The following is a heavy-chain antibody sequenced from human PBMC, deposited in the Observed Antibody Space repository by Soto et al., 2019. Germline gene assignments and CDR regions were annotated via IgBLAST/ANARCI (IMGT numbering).Heavy chain of an antibody. CDR1: GASVSRYY. Sequence: SETLSLTCTVSGASVSRYYVAWIRQSPGKGLEWIGFLYSSGSTNYNSSLKSRVTISVDTSKTQFSLKLSSVTAADTAVYYCAGDRTLVRGVIRYYHYRLDFWGQRTTVTVSS. CDR3: AGDRTLVRGVIRYYHYRLDF. J-gene: IGHJ6*02. V-gene: IGHV4-4*08. D-gene: IGHD3-10*01. CDR2: LYSSGST.